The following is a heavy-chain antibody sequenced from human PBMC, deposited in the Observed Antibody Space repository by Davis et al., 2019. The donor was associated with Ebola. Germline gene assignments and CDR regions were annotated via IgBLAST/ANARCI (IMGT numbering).Heavy chain of an antibody. CDR2: ISSSGSTI. Sequence: GGSLRLSCAASGLTFTRYAMTWVRQAPGKGLEWVSYISSSGSTIYYADSVKGRFTISRDNAKNSLYLQMNSLRAEDTAVYYCARVHTTYGVDVWGKGTTVIVSS. D-gene: IGHD1-1*01. CDR1: GLTFTRYA. CDR3: ARVHTTYGVDV. J-gene: IGHJ6*04. V-gene: IGHV3-48*04.